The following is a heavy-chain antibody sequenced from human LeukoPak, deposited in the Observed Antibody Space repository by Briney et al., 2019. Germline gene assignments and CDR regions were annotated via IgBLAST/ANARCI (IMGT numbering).Heavy chain of an antibody. CDR3: ARENWVFDY. CDR2: VYRSGTT. D-gene: IGHD7-27*01. V-gene: IGHV4-38-2*02. J-gene: IGHJ4*02. Sequence: PGGSLRLSCAASGFTFSSYWMSWVRQAPGKGLEWIGSVYRSGTTYYDPSFKSRVTISVDTSKNQISLKVRSVTAADTAMYYCARENWVFDYWGQGILVTVSS. CDR1: GFTFSSYW.